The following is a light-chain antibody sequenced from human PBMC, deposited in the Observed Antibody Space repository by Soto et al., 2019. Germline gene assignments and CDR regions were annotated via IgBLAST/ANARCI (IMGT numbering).Light chain of an antibody. Sequence: DIQMTQSPSTLSASVGDRVTITCRASQSITTWLAWYQQKPGKAPKLLIYKATNLQSGVPSRFSGSGSGTDFTFTISSLQPEDVATYYCQKCDYLPIFGPGTTVDFK. CDR1: QSITTW. CDR2: KAT. CDR3: QKCDYLPI. J-gene: IGKJ3*01. V-gene: IGKV1-5*03.